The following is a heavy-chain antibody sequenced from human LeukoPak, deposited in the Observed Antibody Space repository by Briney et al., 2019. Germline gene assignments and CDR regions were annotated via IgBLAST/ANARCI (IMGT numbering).Heavy chain of an antibody. Sequence: GGSLRLSCAASGFTVSSNYMSWGRHAPGEGMGWVSVIYTGGSTYYADSVKGRFTISRDNSKNTLYLQMNSLRTDDTSVYYCARDTGDGYTPPNSYYYMDVWGKGTTVTVSS. CDR3: ARDTGDGYTPPNSYYYMDV. CDR1: GFTVSSNY. J-gene: IGHJ6*03. V-gene: IGHV3-66*01. D-gene: IGHD5-24*01. CDR2: IYTGGST.